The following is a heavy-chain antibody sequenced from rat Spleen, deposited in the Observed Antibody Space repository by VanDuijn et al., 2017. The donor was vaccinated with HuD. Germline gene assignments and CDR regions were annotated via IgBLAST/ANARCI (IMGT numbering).Heavy chain of an antibody. J-gene: IGHJ3*01. CDR2: MWSDGDT. D-gene: IGHD1-9*01. Sequence: QVQLKESGPGLVQSSQTLSLTCTVSGFSLISYAVNWIRQPPGKGLEWMGVMWSDGDTSYNSALKSRLSISRDTSKSQVFLKMNSLQTEDTATYYCARDRTYYGYSPFAYWGQGTLVTVSS. CDR1: GFSLISYA. V-gene: IGHV2-32*01. CDR3: ARDRTYYGYSPFAY.